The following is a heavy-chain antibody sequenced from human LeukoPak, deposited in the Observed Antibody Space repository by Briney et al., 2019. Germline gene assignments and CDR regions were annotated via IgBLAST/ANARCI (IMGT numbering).Heavy chain of an antibody. CDR1: GFTFSRNV. J-gene: IGHJ4*02. CDR2: ISYDGNNK. D-gene: IGHD3-22*01. V-gene: IGHV3-30*01. Sequence: GGSLRLSCAASGFTFSRNVMHWVRQAPGKGLEWVATISYDGNNKFYADSVKGRFTISRDISKNTLYLQMNSLRAEDTAVYYCAKRLGYYDSSEGYFDYWGQGTLVTVSS. CDR3: AKRLGYYDSSEGYFDY.